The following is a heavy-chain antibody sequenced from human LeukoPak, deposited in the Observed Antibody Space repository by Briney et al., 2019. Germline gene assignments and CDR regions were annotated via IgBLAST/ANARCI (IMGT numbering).Heavy chain of an antibody. CDR2: ISYDGSNK. Sequence: GGSLRLSCAASGFAFSSYGMHWVRQAPGKGLEWVAVISYDGSNKYYADSVKGRFTISRDNSKNTLYLQMSSLRAEDTAVYYCAKDSYDFWSGYPDFYYYGMDVWGQGTTVTVSS. V-gene: IGHV3-30*18. CDR1: GFAFSSYG. J-gene: IGHJ6*02. D-gene: IGHD3-3*01. CDR3: AKDSYDFWSGYPDFYYYGMDV.